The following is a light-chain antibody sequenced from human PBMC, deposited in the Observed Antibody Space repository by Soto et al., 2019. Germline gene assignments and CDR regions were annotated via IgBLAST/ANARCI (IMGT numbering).Light chain of an antibody. CDR2: GNR. CDR3: QAYDYSLTASV. V-gene: IGLV1-40*01. Sequence: QSVLTQPPSVSGAPGQWVTLSCTGTSSNLGAGYDVHWYQQLPGAAPKLVIFGNRNRPSGGPERFSGSKSGTSASLAITGLQAEDEDDYYCQAYDYSLTASVFGGGTKLTVL. J-gene: IGLJ3*02. CDR1: SSNLGAGYD.